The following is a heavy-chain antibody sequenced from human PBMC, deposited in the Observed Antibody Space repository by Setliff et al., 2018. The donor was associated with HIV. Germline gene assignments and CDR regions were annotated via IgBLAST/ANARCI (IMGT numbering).Heavy chain of an antibody. J-gene: IGHJ3*02. V-gene: IGHV1-46*01. CDR3: ASKGGSENYPDSDAFDI. CDR1: GYTFTSYY. Sequence: ASVKVSCKASGYTFTSYYMHWVRQAPGQGLEWMGIINPSGGSTSYAQKFQGRVTMTRDTSTSTVYLELRSLRSEDTAVYFCASKGGSENYPDSDAFDIWGQGTLVTVSS. CDR2: INPSGGST. D-gene: IGHD3-10*01.